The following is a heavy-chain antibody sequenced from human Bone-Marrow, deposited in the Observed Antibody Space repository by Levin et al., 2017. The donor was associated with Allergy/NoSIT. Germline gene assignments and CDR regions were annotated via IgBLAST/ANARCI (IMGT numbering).Heavy chain of an antibody. CDR2: IYYSGST. J-gene: IGHJ6*02. CDR3: ARTIVVVPAAIGYGMDV. CDR1: GGSISSYY. Sequence: SETLSLTCTVSGGSISSYYWSWIRQPPGKGLEWIGYIYYSGSTNYNPSLKSRVTISVDTSKNQFSLKLSSVTAADTAVYYCARTIVVVPAAIGYGMDVWGQGTTVTVS. V-gene: IGHV4-59*01. D-gene: IGHD2-2*01.